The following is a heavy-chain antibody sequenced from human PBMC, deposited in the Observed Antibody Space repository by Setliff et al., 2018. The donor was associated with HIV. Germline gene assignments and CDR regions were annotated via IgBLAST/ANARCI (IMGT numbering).Heavy chain of an antibody. D-gene: IGHD5-12*01. CDR3: ARSDIVATISGYYYYYMDV. CDR1: RSTFNSHT. CDR2: IIPILGVA. J-gene: IGHJ6*03. V-gene: IGHV1-69*02. Sequence: GASVKVSCKASRSTFNSHTINWVRQAPGQGLDWMGRIIPILGVANYAQRFQGKVTITADKSTSTAYMELSSLRSEDTAVYYCARSDIVATISGYYYYYMDVWGKGTTVTVSS.